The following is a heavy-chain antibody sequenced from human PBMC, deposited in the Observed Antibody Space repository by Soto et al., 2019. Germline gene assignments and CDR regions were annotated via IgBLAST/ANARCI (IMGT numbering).Heavy chain of an antibody. D-gene: IGHD5-12*01. V-gene: IGHV4-4*02. Sequence: QVQLQESGPGLVKPSGTLSLTCAVSSDSITSSNWWNWVRQSPGKGLEWIGEVSHSGSTNYIPSLKSRVTISVDKSRNQFPLRLNSVTAADTAVYYCARNRYGGYDFDYWGQGTLVTVSS. J-gene: IGHJ4*02. CDR3: ARNRYGGYDFDY. CDR2: VSHSGST. CDR1: SDSITSSNW.